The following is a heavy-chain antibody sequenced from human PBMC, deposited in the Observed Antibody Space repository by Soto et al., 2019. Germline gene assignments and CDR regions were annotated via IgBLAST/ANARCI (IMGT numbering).Heavy chain of an antibody. J-gene: IGHJ3*02. CDR1: GGSISSYY. V-gene: IGHV4-59*01. CDR3: ARGSYDYIWGNYRYDAFDI. D-gene: IGHD3-16*02. Sequence: QVQLQESGPGLVKPSETLSLTCTVSGGSISSYYWSWIRQPPGKGLEWIGYIYYSGSTNYNPSLKRRVTISEDTSKNQFSLKLSSVTAADTAVYYCARGSYDYIWGNYRYDAFDIWGQGTMVTVSS. CDR2: IYYSGST.